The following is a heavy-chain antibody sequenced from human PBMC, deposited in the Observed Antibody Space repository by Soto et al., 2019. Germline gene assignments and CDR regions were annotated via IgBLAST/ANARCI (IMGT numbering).Heavy chain of an antibody. D-gene: IGHD3-10*01. CDR3: ARLYGSGSTRRVRIDY. J-gene: IGHJ4*02. CDR2: INWYGGST. Sequence: EVQLVESGGGVVRPGGSLRLSCAASGFTFDDYGMSWVRQAPGKGLEWVSGINWYGGSTGYADSVKGRFTISRDNAKNSLYLQMNGLRAEDTALYYCARLYGSGSTRRVRIDYWGQGTLVTVSS. V-gene: IGHV3-20*04. CDR1: GFTFDDYG.